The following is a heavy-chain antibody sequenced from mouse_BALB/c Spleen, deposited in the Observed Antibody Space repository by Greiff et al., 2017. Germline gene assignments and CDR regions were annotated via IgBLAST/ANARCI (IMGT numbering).Heavy chain of an antibody. Sequence: QVHVKQSGAELVRPGTSVKISCKASGYAFTNYWLGWVKQRPGHGLEWIGDIYPGSGNTYYNEKFKGKATLTADKSSSTAYMQLSSLTSEDSAVYFCARRGNYDAMDYWGQGTSVTVSS. CDR3: ARRGNYDAMDY. D-gene: IGHD2-1*01. CDR2: IYPGSGNT. V-gene: IGHV1-63*01. J-gene: IGHJ4*01. CDR1: GYAFTNYW.